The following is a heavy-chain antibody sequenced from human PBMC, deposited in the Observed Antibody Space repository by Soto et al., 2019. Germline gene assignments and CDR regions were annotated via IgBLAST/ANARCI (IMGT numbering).Heavy chain of an antibody. J-gene: IGHJ6*03. CDR3: ASISYGSGSYYYYYMDV. CDR2: INHSGST. V-gene: IGHV4-34*01. D-gene: IGHD3-10*01. Sequence: QVQLQQWGAGLLKPSETLSLTCAVYGGSFSGYYWSWIRQPPGKGLEWIGEINHSGSTNYNPSLKSRVTISVDTSKNQFSLKLSSVTAADTAVYYCASISYGSGSYYYYYMDVWGKGTTVTVSS. CDR1: GGSFSGYY.